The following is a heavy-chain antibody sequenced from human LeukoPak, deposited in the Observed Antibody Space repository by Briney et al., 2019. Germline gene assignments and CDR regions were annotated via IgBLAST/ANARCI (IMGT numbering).Heavy chain of an antibody. CDR2: INHSGST. Sequence: PSETLSLTCAVYGGSFSGYYWSWIRQPPGKGLEWIGEINHSGSTNYNPSLKGRVTISVDTSKNQFSLKLSSVTAADTAVYYCARRFCTNGVCYTPSLDYWGQGTLVTVSS. CDR3: ARRFCTNGVCYTPSLDY. J-gene: IGHJ4*02. V-gene: IGHV4-34*01. D-gene: IGHD2-8*01. CDR1: GGSFSGYY.